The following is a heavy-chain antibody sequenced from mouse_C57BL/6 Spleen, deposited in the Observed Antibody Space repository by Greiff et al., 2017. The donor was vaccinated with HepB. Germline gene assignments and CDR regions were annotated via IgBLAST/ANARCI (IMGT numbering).Heavy chain of an antibody. Sequence: VQLQQPGAELVKPGASVKLSCKASGYTFTSYWMHWVKQRPGQGLEWIGMIHPNSGSTNYNEKFKSKATLTVDKSSSTAYMQLSSLTSEDSAVYYCARSYSNPYYFDYWGQATTLTVSS. CDR2: IHPNSGST. CDR1: GYTFTSYW. D-gene: IGHD2-5*01. J-gene: IGHJ2*01. CDR3: ARSYSNPYYFDY. V-gene: IGHV1-64*01.